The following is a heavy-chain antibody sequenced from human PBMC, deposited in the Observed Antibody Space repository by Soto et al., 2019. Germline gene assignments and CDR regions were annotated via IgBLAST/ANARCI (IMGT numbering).Heavy chain of an antibody. CDR2: IYRTGST. CDR3: ASRDPGTSVDY. J-gene: IGHJ4*02. D-gene: IGHD1-7*01. V-gene: IGHV4-4*02. Sequence: SETLSVTCAVSGGSFISNNWWSWVRQPPGQGLEWIGEIYRTGSTNYNPSLKSRVTISLDKSENQFSLKVTSLTAADTAVYYCASRDPGTSVDYWGQGTLVTVSS. CDR1: GGSFISNNW.